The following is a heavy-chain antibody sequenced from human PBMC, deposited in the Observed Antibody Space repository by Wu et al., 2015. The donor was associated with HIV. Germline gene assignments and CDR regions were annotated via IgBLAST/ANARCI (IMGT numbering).Heavy chain of an antibody. V-gene: IGHV1-46*03. CDR1: GYTFTSYY. CDR3: ARAVVEQLVEEDWFDP. D-gene: IGHD6-6*01. J-gene: IGHJ5*02. Sequence: QVQLVQSGAEVKKPGASVKVSCKASGYTFTSYYMHWVRQAPGQGLEWMGIINPSGGSTSYAQKFQGRVTMTRDTSTSTVYMELSSLRSEDTAVYYCARAVVEQLVEEDWFDPWGQGTLVTVSS. CDR2: INPSGGST.